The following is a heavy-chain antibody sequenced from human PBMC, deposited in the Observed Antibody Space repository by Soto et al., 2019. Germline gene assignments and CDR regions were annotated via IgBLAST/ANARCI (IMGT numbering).Heavy chain of an antibody. D-gene: IGHD2-21*02. J-gene: IGHJ4*02. CDR1: GYTFTSYA. V-gene: IGHV1-3*05. CDR3: ARSIVVVTALDY. CDR2: INAGNGNT. Sequence: QVQLVQSGAEEKKPGASVKVSCKASGYTFTSYAMHWMRQAPGQRLEWMGWINAGNGNTKYSQKFQGRVTITRDTSASTAYMELSSLRSEDKAVYYCARSIVVVTALDYWGQGTLVTVS.